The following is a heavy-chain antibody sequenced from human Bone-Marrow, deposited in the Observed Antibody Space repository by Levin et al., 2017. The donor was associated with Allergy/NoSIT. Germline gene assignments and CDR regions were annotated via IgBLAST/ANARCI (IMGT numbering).Heavy chain of an antibody. Sequence: GGSLRLSCATSGLNFASSWMNWVRQTPGKGLEWVAHIKSKSDGETKDYGAAVKGRFSVSRDDSKKILYLQMNSLKIEDTGVYYCTILLRPRDYWGQGTLVTVSS. J-gene: IGHJ4*02. CDR1: GLNFASSW. D-gene: IGHD3-22*01. CDR3: TILLRPRDY. V-gene: IGHV3-15*01. CDR2: IKSKSDGETK.